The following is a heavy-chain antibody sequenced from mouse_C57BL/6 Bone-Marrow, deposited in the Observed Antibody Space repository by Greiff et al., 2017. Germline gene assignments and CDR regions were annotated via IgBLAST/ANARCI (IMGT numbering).Heavy chain of an antibody. Sequence: QVQLQQSGAELVRPGTSVKVSCKASGYAFTNYLIEWVKQRPGQGLEWIGVINPGSGGTNYNEKFKGKATLTADKSSSTAYMQLSSLTSEDSAVYFCAREEYYGSSYWYFDVWGTETTVTVSS. D-gene: IGHD1-1*01. CDR1: GYAFTNYL. V-gene: IGHV1-54*01. CDR3: AREEYYGSSYWYFDV. J-gene: IGHJ1*03. CDR2: INPGSGGT.